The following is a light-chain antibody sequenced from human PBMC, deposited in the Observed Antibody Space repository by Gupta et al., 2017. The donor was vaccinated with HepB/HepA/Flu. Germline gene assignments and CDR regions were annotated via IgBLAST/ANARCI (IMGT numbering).Light chain of an antibody. CDR1: TIGSYS. Sequence: DVLTQPPPVSVGPGKTATMTCEGNTIGSYSVHWYQQKPGQATVVVIYYDTDRPSEIPERFSGSKSGNTATLTISSVEVEDEADYYCQVWDTSSDRWVFGGGTELTVL. CDR2: YDT. CDR3: QVWDTSSDRWV. J-gene: IGLJ3*02. V-gene: IGLV3-21*04.